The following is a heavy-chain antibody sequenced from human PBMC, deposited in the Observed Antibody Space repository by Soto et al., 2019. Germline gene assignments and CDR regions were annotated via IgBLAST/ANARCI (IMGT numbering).Heavy chain of an antibody. J-gene: IGHJ4*02. D-gene: IGHD3-9*01. Sequence: SGPTLVNPKQNLTLACTVSGSSLMTNGVGVGWFRQPPGKALEWLALIYRDDDRRYRPSLKSRVTITKDNTKNQVFLTMTNMDPVDTGTYYCSYSDDRGSFEVDFIYWGEGSQVSVSS. CDR2: IYRDDDR. CDR1: GSSLMTNGVG. V-gene: IGHV2-5*02. CDR3: SYSDDRGSFEVDFIY.